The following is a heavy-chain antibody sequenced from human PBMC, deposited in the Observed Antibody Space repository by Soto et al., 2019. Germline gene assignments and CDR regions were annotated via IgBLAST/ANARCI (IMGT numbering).Heavy chain of an antibody. CDR1: GGSISSYY. CDR2: IYYSGST. D-gene: IGHD6-13*01. Sequence: LSLTCTVSGGSISSYYWSWIRQPPGKGLEWIGYIYYSGSTNYNPSLKSRVTISVDTSKNQFSLKLSSVTAADTAVYYCARDLAAAGHFDYWGQGTLVTVSS. V-gene: IGHV4-59*01. J-gene: IGHJ4*02. CDR3: ARDLAAAGHFDY.